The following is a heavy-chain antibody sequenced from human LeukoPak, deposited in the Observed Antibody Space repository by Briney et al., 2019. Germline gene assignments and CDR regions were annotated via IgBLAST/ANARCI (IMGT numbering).Heavy chain of an antibody. Sequence: SGGSLRLSCAASGFTFSSYAMSWVRQAPGKGLEWVSAISGSGGSTYYAASVKGRFTISRDNSKNTLYLQINSLRAEDTAVYYCANSPYSSSSGYFDYWGQGTLVTVSS. CDR2: ISGSGGST. J-gene: IGHJ4*02. CDR3: ANSPYSSSSGYFDY. CDR1: GFTFSSYA. V-gene: IGHV3-23*01. D-gene: IGHD6-6*01.